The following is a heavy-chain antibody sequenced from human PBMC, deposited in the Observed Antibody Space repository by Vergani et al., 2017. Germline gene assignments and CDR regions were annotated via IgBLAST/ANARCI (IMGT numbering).Heavy chain of an antibody. CDR3: ARIGYRYCSRTMLYGGADY. V-gene: IGHV1-69*01. J-gene: IGHJ4*02. D-gene: IGHD2-2*01. CDR1: GGTFSSYA. CDR2: IIPIFGTA. Sequence: QVQLVQSGAEVKKPGSSVKVSCKASGGTFSSYAISWVRQAPGQGLEWMGGIIPIFGTANYAQKFQGRVTITADESTSTAYMELSSLRSADRAVYYCARIGYRYCSRTMLYGGADYWGQGCLVTVSS.